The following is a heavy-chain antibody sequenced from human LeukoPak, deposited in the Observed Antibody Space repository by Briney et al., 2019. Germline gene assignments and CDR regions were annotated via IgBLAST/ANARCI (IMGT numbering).Heavy chain of an antibody. Sequence: PGGSLRLSCVASGFTFSSYWMHWVRQAPGKGLEWVAVISYDGSNKYYADSVKGRFTISRDNSKNTLYLQMNSLRAEDTAVYYCAKSGFVGYGSGSYLDYWGQGTLVTVSS. V-gene: IGHV3-30*18. CDR2: ISYDGSNK. CDR1: GFTFSSYW. J-gene: IGHJ4*02. D-gene: IGHD3-10*01. CDR3: AKSGFVGYGSGSYLDY.